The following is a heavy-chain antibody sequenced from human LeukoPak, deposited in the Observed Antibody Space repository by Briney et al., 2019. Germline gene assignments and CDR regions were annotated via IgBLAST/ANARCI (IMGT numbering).Heavy chain of an antibody. CDR1: GGSISSYY. V-gene: IGHV4-59*01. D-gene: IGHD3-16*01. Sequence: SETLSLTCTVSGGSISSYYWSWIRQPPGKGLEWIGYIYYSGSTNYNPSLKSRVTISVDTSKNQSSLKLSSVTAADTAVYYCARSPGGSYYYYYMDVWGKGTTVTVSS. J-gene: IGHJ6*03. CDR2: IYYSGST. CDR3: ARSPGGSYYYYYMDV.